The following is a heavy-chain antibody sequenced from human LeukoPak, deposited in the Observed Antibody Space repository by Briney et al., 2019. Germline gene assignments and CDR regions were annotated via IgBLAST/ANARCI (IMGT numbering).Heavy chain of an antibody. J-gene: IGHJ4*02. V-gene: IGHV3-74*01. D-gene: IGHD1-26*01. CDR2: IKSDGSST. CDR3: ARAFQLRDY. CDR1: GFTFSSYA. Sequence: GGSLRLSCAASGFTFSSYAMSWVRQAPGKGLEWVSGIKSDGSSTSYADSVKGRFTISRDNAKNTLYLQMNSLRAEDTAVYYCARAFQLRDYWGQGTLVTVSS.